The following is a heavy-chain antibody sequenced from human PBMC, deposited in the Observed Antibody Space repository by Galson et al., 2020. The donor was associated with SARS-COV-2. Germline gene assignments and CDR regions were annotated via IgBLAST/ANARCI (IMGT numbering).Heavy chain of an antibody. V-gene: IGHV2-5*02. CDR1: GFSLTTSGVG. J-gene: IGHJ4*02. D-gene: IGHD3-10*01. Sequence: SGPTLVKPTQTLTLTCTFSGFSLTTSGVGVAWIRQPPGKALEWLALIYWDDDKRYSPSLKSRLTITKDTSKNQVVLTMTNMDPVDTATYYCGHRPGAWVRGMGFDYGGQGTLVTVSS. CDR2: IYWDDDK. CDR3: GHRPGAWVRGMGFDY.